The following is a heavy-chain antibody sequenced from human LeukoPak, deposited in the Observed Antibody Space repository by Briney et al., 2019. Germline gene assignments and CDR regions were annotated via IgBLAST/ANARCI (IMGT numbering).Heavy chain of an antibody. V-gene: IGHV1-2*02. J-gene: IGHJ5*02. D-gene: IGHD3-22*01. CDR2: ISPNSGGT. Sequence: ASVKVSCKASGYTFTGYYMHWVRQAPGQGLEWMGWISPNSGGTNYAQKFQGRVTMTRDTSISTAYMELSRLRSDDTAVYYCAIYYDSSGYYLDPWGQGTLVTVSS. CDR3: AIYYDSSGYYLDP. CDR1: GYTFTGYY.